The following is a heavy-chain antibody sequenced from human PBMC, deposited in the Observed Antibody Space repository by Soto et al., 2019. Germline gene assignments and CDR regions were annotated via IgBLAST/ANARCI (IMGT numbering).Heavy chain of an antibody. D-gene: IGHD3-3*01. CDR1: GFSFSDFG. V-gene: IGHV3-48*01. CDR3: ARTRMEWALYFDN. CDR2: ISSSSRTI. Sequence: GGSLRLSCEASGFSFSDFGMNWVRRAPGKGLEWISYISSSSRTIYYAASVEGRFTVSRDNVKNSVHLQMNSLRAEDTGVYFCARTRMEWALYFDNWGLGTLVTVSS. J-gene: IGHJ4*02.